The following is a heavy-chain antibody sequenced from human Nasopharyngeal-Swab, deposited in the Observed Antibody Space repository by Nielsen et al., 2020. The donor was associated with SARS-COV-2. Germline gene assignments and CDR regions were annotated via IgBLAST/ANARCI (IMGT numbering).Heavy chain of an antibody. CDR2: INTDASRT. J-gene: IGHJ3*02. D-gene: IGHD3-16*01. Sequence: GESLKISCAASGFTLSNYWIHWVRQTPGKGLLWVSRINTDASRTSYADSVKGRFTISRDNAKNTVYLQMNSLRGEDTAGYYCTRVDVHDAFDMWGQGTMVTVSS. CDR3: TRVDVHDAFDM. V-gene: IGHV3-74*01. CDR1: GFTLSNYW.